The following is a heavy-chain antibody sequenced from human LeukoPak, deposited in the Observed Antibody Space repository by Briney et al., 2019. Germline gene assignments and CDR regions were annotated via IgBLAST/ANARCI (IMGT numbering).Heavy chain of an antibody. CDR1: GGSINNYY. J-gene: IGHJ5*02. D-gene: IGHD3-16*01. Sequence: SETLSLTCTVSGGSINNYYRSWIRQPPGKGLEWIGYIYSSGSTNYNPSLKSRVIISVDTSKNQFSLKLSSVTAADTAVYYCARRTLCCGERFDPWGQGTLVTVSS. CDR3: ARRTLCCGERFDP. CDR2: IYSSGST. V-gene: IGHV4-59*08.